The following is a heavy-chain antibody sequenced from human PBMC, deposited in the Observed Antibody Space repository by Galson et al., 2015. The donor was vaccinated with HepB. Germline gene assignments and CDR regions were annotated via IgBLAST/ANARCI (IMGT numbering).Heavy chain of an antibody. Sequence: SLRLSCAASGFTFDDYAMHWVRQAPGKGLEWVSGISWNSGSIGYADSVKGRFTISRDNAKNSLYLQMNSLRAEDTALYYCAKSYYLDSPDWFDPWGQGTLVTVSS. D-gene: IGHD2/OR15-2a*01. V-gene: IGHV3-9*01. CDR1: GFTFDDYA. CDR3: AKSYYLDSPDWFDP. J-gene: IGHJ5*02. CDR2: ISWNSGSI.